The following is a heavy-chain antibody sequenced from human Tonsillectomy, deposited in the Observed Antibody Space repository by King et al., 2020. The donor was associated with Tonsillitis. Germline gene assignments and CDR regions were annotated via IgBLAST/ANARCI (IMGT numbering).Heavy chain of an antibody. CDR3: ARYVSGSFDY. V-gene: IGHV4-39*01. J-gene: IGHJ4*02. Sequence: QLQESGPGVVKPSETLSLTFTVSCGSIRTSDQYCAWIRQPPGKGLECIVYMYNCGTISFNPSLKSRITMPGGTSENRFSLKLTSVTAADTAVYFCARYVSGSFDYWGQGALVTVSS. CDR1: CGSIRTSDQY. D-gene: IGHD1-26*01. CDR2: MYNCGTI.